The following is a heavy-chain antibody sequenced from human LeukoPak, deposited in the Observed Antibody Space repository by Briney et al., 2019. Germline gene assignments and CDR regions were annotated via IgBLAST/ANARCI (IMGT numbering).Heavy chain of an antibody. V-gene: IGHV4-59*01. CDR3: ARCSSGGSCYVVE. CDR2: IYYTGNT. Sequence: PSETLSLTCTVSGGSISNYYWTWIRQSPGKGLEWIGYIYYTGNTNYNPSLNGRATISVDTSKNQFSLKLSSVTAADTAVYYCARCSSGGSCYVVEWGQGALVTVSS. J-gene: IGHJ4*02. D-gene: IGHD2-15*01. CDR1: GGSISNYY.